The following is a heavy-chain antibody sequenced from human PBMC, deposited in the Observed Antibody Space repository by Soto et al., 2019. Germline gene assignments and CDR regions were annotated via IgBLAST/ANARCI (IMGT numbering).Heavy chain of an antibody. CDR2: IMPIFRTP. V-gene: IGHV1-69*12. Sequence: QVQLEQSGAEVKKPGSSVKVSCKTSGGTFSNSAISWVRQAPGQGLEWMGGIMPIFRTPDYAQKFQDRVTITADESTSTVYMELRGLRSDDTAVYYCARDKDRLQLGGNYYYILDXWGQGXXVTVSS. D-gene: IGHD1-1*01. J-gene: IGHJ6*02. CDR3: ARDKDRLQLGGNYYYILDX. CDR1: GGTFSNSA.